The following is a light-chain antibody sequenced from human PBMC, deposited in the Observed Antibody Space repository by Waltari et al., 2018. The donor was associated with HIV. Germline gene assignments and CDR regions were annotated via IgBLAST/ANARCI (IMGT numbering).Light chain of an antibody. CDR2: ASS. V-gene: IGKV1-12*01. CDR3: QQAHSLPWT. Sequence: DIQMTQSPSLVSASVGDRVTITCRTSQSISTWLSWYQQKPGTAPTLLIFASSTLHSGIPGRFSGSGSGTNFTLSISNMQPDDFAIYHCQQAHSLPWTFGQGTKVE. CDR1: QSISTW. J-gene: IGKJ1*01.